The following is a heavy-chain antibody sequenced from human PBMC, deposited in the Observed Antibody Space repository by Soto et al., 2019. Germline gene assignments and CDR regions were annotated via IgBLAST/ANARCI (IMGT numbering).Heavy chain of an antibody. Sequence: VPSGAAEGRCGGYARSRVRQTPGKGLEWVSAISGSGGSTYYADSVKGRFTISRDNSKNTLYLQMNSLRAEDTAVYYCENGPVKVLHCSAPRGQGTLVTVSS. CDR2: ISGSGGST. CDR3: ENGPVKVLHCSAP. V-gene: IGHV3-23*01. CDR1: EGRCGGYA. J-gene: IGHJ5*02.